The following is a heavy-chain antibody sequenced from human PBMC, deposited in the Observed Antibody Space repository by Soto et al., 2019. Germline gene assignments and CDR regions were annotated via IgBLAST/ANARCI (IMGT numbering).Heavy chain of an antibody. CDR1: GDSITSSSHY. J-gene: IGHJ5*02. V-gene: IGHV4-39*01. CDR3: ARFYGDYENWFDP. Sequence: SETLSLTCTVSGDSITSSSHYWGWIRQPPGKGLECIANIYYDGNTYYNPSLKSRVAISLDTSKNQFSLRLNSVTAADTAVYYCARFYGDYENWFDPWGQGTLVTVSS. D-gene: IGHD4-17*01. CDR2: IYYDGNT.